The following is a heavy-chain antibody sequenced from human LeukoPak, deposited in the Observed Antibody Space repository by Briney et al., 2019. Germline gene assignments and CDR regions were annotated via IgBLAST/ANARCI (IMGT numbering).Heavy chain of an antibody. J-gene: IGHJ3*01. Sequence: SETLSLTCTASGGSISTTSYYWAWIRQPPGKGLEWIVSIYYDGTTYYNPSLKSRVTTSIDTSKKQFSLNLSAVTATDTAVHYCARHFRREVLIGSAFDVWGQGTMVTVSS. D-gene: IGHD3-22*01. V-gene: IGHV4-39*01. CDR1: GGSISTTSYY. CDR2: IYYDGTT. CDR3: ARHFRREVLIGSAFDV.